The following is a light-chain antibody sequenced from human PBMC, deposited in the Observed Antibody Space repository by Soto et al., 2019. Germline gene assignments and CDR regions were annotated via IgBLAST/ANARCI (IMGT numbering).Light chain of an antibody. Sequence: DIQMTQSPSTLSASVGDRVTITSRASQSISSWLAWYQQKPGKAPKLLIYDASSLESGVPSRFSGSGSGTEFSLTISSLQPDDFATYYCQQYNSYLTFGGGTKVDIK. CDR2: DAS. J-gene: IGKJ4*01. V-gene: IGKV1-5*01. CDR3: QQYNSYLT. CDR1: QSISSW.